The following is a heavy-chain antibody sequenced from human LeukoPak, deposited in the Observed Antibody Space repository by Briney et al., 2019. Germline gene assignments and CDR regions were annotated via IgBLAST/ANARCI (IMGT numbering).Heavy chain of an antibody. V-gene: IGHV4-4*09. D-gene: IGHD1-26*01. CDR3: AAGPWELDF. CDR2: IYNGGNT. Sequence: SEALSLTCTVSGVSINTYYASWIRQAPGKGLEFIGFIYNGGNTNYNPSLKSRATISVDTSNNQFSLRLTSVTAADTAMYYCAAGPWELDFWGQGTLVTVS. CDR1: GVSINTYY. J-gene: IGHJ4*02.